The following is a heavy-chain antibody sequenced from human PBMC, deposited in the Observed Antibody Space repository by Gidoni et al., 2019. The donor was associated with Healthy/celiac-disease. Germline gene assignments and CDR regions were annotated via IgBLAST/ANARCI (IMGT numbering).Heavy chain of an antibody. D-gene: IGHD2-15*01. CDR1: GYTFTSYD. J-gene: IGHJ4*02. CDR3: RGGDIVVVVPLLVRYYFDY. V-gene: IGHV1-8*01. CDR2: MNPNSVNT. Sequence: QVQLVQSGAEVKKPGASVKVSCKASGYTFTSYDINGVRQATGQGLEWMGWMNPNSVNTGYVKKFQGRVTMTRNTSISTAYMGLSSLRSEDTAVYYQRGGDIVVVVPLLVRYYFDYWGQGTLVTVSS.